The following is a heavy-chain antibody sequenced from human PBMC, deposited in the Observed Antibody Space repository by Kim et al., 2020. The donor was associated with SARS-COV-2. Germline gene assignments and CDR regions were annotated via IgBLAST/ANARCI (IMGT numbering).Heavy chain of an antibody. J-gene: IGHJ4*02. CDR2: IYYSGST. CDR1: AGSISSSSYY. Sequence: SETLSLTCTVSAGSISSSSYYWGWIRQPPGKGLEWIGNIYYSGSTYYNPSLRGRVTISADTPKNQFSLKLSSVTAADTAVYYCARCRSGYDRGQFDYWGQGTLVTVSS. CDR3: ARCRSGYDRGQFDY. V-gene: IGHV4-39*01. D-gene: IGHD5-12*01.